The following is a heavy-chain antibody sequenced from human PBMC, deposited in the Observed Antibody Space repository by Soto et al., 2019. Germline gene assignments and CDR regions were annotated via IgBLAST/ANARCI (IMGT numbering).Heavy chain of an antibody. CDR2: IIPIFGTA. CDR1: GGTFSSYA. V-gene: IGHV1-69*13. J-gene: IGHJ6*02. Sequence: SVKVSCKASGGTFSSYAISWVRQAPGQGLEWMGGIIPIFGTANYAQKFQGRVTITADESTSTAYMELSSLRSEDTAVYYCARETFNYYYGMDVWGQGTTVTVSS. CDR3: ARETFNYYYGMDV.